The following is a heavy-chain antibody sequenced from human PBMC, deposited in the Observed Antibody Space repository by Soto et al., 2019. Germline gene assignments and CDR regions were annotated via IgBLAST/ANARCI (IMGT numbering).Heavy chain of an antibody. CDR1: GGSISSSSYY. CDR2: IYYSGST. Sequence: SETLSLTCTVSGGSISSSSYYWGWIRQPPGKGLEWIGSIYYSGSTYYNPSLKSRVTISVDTSRNQFSLKLSSVTAADTAVYYCASPPPGYSSSWYGIGYWGQGTLVTVSS. V-gene: IGHV4-39*01. D-gene: IGHD6-13*01. CDR3: ASPPPGYSSSWYGIGY. J-gene: IGHJ4*02.